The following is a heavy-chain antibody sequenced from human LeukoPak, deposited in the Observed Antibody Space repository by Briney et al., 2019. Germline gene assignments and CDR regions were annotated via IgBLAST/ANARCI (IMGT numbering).Heavy chain of an antibody. V-gene: IGHV5-10-1*01. CDR2: IDPSDSYT. CDR1: GYSFTSYW. Sequence: GASLKISCKGSGYSFTSYWISWVRQLPGKGLEWMGRIDPSDSYTNYSPSFQGHVTISADKSISTAYLQWSSLKASDTAMYYCARLYGGYSDYWGQGTLVTVSS. J-gene: IGHJ4*02. CDR3: ARLYGGYSDY. D-gene: IGHD4/OR15-4a*01.